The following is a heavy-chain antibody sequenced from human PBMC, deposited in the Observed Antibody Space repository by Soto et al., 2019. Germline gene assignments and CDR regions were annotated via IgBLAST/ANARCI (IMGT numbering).Heavy chain of an antibody. CDR3: ARVRGDYDAGLDY. D-gene: IGHD4-17*01. J-gene: IGHJ4*02. Sequence: QVQLVQSGAEVKKPGSSVKVSCKASGGTFSSYTISWVRQAPGQGLEWMGRIIPILGIANYAQKLQGRVTITTDKSTSKAYMELSSLRSEDTAVYYCARVRGDYDAGLDYWGQGTLVTVSS. CDR2: IIPILGIA. CDR1: GGTFSSYT. V-gene: IGHV1-69*02.